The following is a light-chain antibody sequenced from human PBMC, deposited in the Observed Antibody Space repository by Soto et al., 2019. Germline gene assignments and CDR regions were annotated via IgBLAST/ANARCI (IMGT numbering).Light chain of an antibody. Sequence: QSALTQPASVSGSPGQSITISCTGTRSDVGRYNYVSWYQQHPGKAPKLLIYEVTYRPSGVSTRFSASKSCSTASLNISGIQAEDEADYYCSSYSTTSSPHVLFGGGTKLTVL. V-gene: IGLV2-14*01. CDR3: SSYSTTSSPHVL. CDR2: EVT. CDR1: RSDVGRYNY. J-gene: IGLJ2*01.